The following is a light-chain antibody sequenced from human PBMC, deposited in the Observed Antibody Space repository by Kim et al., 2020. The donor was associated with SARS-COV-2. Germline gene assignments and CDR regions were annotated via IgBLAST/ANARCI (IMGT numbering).Light chain of an antibody. Sequence: EIVMTQSPATLSVSPGERVTLSCRASQSVGSNLAWYQQKPGQAPRLLIYGASTRATDIPARFSGSGSGTEFTLTISSLQSEDFAVYYCQQYINWPPYTFGQGTKLEI. CDR3: QQYINWPPYT. CDR1: QSVGSN. J-gene: IGKJ2*01. CDR2: GAS. V-gene: IGKV3-15*01.